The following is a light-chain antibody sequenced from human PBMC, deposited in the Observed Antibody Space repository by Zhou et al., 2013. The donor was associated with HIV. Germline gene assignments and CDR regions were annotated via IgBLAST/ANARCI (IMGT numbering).Light chain of an antibody. Sequence: EIVLTQSPGTLSLSPGERATLSCRASQSVGNRYLAWYQQKPGQAPRLLIYGASSRATGIPARFSGSGSGTDFTLTISSPEPEDFAVYYCQQRSNWLTFGGGTKVEIK. J-gene: IGKJ4*01. V-gene: IGKV3D-20*02. CDR2: GAS. CDR3: QQRSNWLT. CDR1: QSVGNRY.